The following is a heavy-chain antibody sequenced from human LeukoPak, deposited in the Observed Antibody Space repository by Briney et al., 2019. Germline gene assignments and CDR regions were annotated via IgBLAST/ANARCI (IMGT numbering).Heavy chain of an antibody. J-gene: IGHJ5*02. D-gene: IGHD5-24*01. Sequence: SETLSLTCTVSGGSISSSSYYWGWIRQPPGKGLEWIGSIYYSGSTYYNPSLKSRVTISVDTSKNQFSLKLSSVTAADTAVYYCARMGDGYNRAENWFDPWGQGTLVTVSS. CDR2: IYYSGST. CDR1: GGSISSSSYY. CDR3: ARMGDGYNRAENWFDP. V-gene: IGHV4-39*01.